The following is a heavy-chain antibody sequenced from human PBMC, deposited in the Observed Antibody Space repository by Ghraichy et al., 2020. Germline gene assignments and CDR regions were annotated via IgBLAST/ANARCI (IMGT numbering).Heavy chain of an antibody. D-gene: IGHD2-2*01. J-gene: IGHJ6*02. CDR1: GFTFSSYS. Sequence: GGSLRLSCAASGFTFSSYSMNWVRQAPGKGLEWVSSISSSSSYIYYADSVKGRFTISRDNAKNSLYLQMNSLRAEDTAVYYCASSRRVVPAGYYYYYYGMDVWGQGTTVTVSS. CDR3: ASSRRVVPAGYYYYYYGMDV. CDR2: ISSSSSYI. V-gene: IGHV3-21*01.